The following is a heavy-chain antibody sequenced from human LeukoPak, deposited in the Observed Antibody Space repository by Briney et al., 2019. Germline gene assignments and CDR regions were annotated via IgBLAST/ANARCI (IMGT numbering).Heavy chain of an antibody. D-gene: IGHD6-19*01. Sequence: GGSLRLSCAASGFIFSNYWMNWFRQAPGKGLEWVTNIKQDGSEKYSVDSVKGRFTISRDNAKNSLYLQMNSLRAEDTAVYYCASQSVTGFDYWGQGILVTVSS. CDR2: IKQDGSEK. V-gene: IGHV3-7*01. CDR1: GFIFSNYW. J-gene: IGHJ4*02. CDR3: ASQSVTGFDY.